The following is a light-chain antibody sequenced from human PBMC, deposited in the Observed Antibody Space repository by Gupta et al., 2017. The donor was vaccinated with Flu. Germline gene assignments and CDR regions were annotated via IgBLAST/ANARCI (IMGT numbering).Light chain of an antibody. CDR1: QSIINW. J-gene: IGKJ1*01. CDR3: QQENYYPVT. CDR2: KAS. V-gene: IGKV1-5*03. Sequence: DIQVTQSPSTLSASVGDRVTITCRASQSIINWLAWYQQKPGKAPKLLIYKASRLESGVPSRFSGSGSGTEFTLTISSLQPDDFATYFCQQENYYPVTFGQGTKVEIK.